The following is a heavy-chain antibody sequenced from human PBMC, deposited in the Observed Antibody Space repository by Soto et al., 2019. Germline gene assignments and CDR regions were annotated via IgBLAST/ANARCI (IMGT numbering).Heavy chain of an antibody. CDR1: GFTFSSSA. V-gene: IGHV3-23*01. CDR2: ISFSSSSS. D-gene: IGHD1-1*01. J-gene: IGHJ4*02. CDR3: AKEISWNYYFDY. Sequence: SGGSLRLSCAASGFTFSSSAMSWVRQAPGKGLEWVSAISFSSSSSHYADPVKGRFTISRDNSKNTLYLQMNSLRAEDTAVYYCAKEISWNYYFDYWGQGAVVTVSS.